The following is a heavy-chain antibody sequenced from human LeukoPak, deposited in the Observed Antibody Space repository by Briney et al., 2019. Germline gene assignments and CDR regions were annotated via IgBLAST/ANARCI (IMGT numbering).Heavy chain of an antibody. CDR1: GFSLSTSGVG. J-gene: IGHJ4*02. Sequence: SGPTLVNPTQTLTLTCTFSGFSLSTSGVGVGWIRQPPGKALEWLALIYWNDDKRYSPSLKSRLTITKDTSKNQVVLTMTNMDPVDTATYYCARNYDYVWGSYRPYYFDYWGQGTLVTVSS. V-gene: IGHV2-5*01. CDR2: IYWNDDK. D-gene: IGHD3-16*02. CDR3: ARNYDYVWGSYRPYYFDY.